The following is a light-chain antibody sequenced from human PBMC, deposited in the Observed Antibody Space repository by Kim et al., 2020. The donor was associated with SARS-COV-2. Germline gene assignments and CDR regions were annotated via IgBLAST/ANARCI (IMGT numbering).Light chain of an antibody. CDR2: GKN. V-gene: IGLV3-19*01. J-gene: IGLJ2*01. Sequence: VALGQTVRITCQGDSLRSYYTTGFQQKPGQAPIVVVYGKNNRPSGIPARFSGSSSGNTASLTITGTQAGDEADYYCNSRDNNDNVLFGGGTRLTVL. CDR1: SLRSYY. CDR3: NSRDNNDNVL.